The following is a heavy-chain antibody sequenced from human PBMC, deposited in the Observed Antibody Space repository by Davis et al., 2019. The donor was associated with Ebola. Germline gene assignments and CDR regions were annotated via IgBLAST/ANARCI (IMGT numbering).Heavy chain of an antibody. D-gene: IGHD2-2*01. Sequence: SVKVSCKASGGTFSSYAISWVRQAPGQGLEWMGGIIPIFGTANYAQKFQGRVTITADESTSTAYMELSSLRSEDTAVYYCARTGYCSSTSCSYHGRFDYWGQGTLVTVSS. V-gene: IGHV1-69*13. CDR1: GGTFSSYA. CDR3: ARTGYCSSTSCSYHGRFDY. CDR2: IIPIFGTA. J-gene: IGHJ4*02.